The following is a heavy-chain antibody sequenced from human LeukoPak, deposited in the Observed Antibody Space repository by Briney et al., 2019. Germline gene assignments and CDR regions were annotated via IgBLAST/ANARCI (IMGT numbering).Heavy chain of an antibody. CDR1: GGSISSGSYY. CDR3: ARVSDYVWGSYRSDI. CDR2: IYTRGST. J-gene: IGHJ3*02. Sequence: SETLSLTCTVSGGSISSGSYYWSWIRQPAGKGLEWIGRIYTRGSTNYNPSLKSRVTISVDTSKNQFSLKLSSVTAADTAVYYCARVSDYVWGSYRSDIWGQGTMVTVSS. D-gene: IGHD3-16*02. V-gene: IGHV4-61*02.